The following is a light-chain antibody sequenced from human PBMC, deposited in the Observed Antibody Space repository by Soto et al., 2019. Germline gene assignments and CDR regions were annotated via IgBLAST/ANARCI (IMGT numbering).Light chain of an antibody. CDR2: SAS. J-gene: IGKJ4*01. CDR3: QQFNNSPLT. Sequence: EIVLTQSPGTLSLSPGERANLSCRASQSLRNNYLAWYQQKPGQTPRLLIHSASSRATGIPDRFSGSGSGTDFTLTISRLEPEDFAVYYCQQFNNSPLTFGGGTKVEIK. V-gene: IGKV3-20*01. CDR1: QSLRNNY.